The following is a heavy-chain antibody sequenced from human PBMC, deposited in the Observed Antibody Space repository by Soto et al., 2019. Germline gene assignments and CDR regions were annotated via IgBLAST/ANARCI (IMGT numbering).Heavy chain of an antibody. V-gene: IGHV4-30-2*01. Sequence: SETLSLTCAVSGGSSSSGGYSWSWIRQPPGKGLEWIGYIYHSGSTYYNPSLKSRVTISVDRSKNQFSLKLSSVTAADTAVYYCARERPDGARLDPWGQGTLVTVSS. D-gene: IGHD6-6*01. CDR1: GGSSSSGGYS. J-gene: IGHJ5*02. CDR2: IYHSGST. CDR3: ARERPDGARLDP.